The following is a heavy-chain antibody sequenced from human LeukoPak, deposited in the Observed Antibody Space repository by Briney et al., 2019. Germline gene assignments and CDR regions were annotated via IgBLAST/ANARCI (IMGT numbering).Heavy chain of an antibody. CDR3: ACPIPSPYSSGWYDY. CDR2: ISAYNGNT. D-gene: IGHD6-19*01. Sequence: ASVKVSCKASGYTFTSYGISWVRQAPGQGLEWMGWISAYNGNTNYAQKLQGRVTMTTDTSTSTAYMELRSLRSDDTAGYYCACPIPSPYSSGWYDYWGEGTLVTVSS. CDR1: GYTFTSYG. J-gene: IGHJ4*02. V-gene: IGHV1-18*01.